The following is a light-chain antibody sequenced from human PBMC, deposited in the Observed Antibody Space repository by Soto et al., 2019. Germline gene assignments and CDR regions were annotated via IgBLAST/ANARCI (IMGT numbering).Light chain of an antibody. V-gene: IGKV1-5*03. Sequence: DIQMTQSPSTLSGSVGDRVTITCRASQTISSWLAWYQQKPGKAPNLLIYKASTLKSGVPSRFSGSGSGTEFTLTISSLQPDDFATYYGQHYNSYSEAFGQGTKVELK. CDR2: KAS. CDR3: QHYNSYSEA. CDR1: QTISSW. J-gene: IGKJ1*01.